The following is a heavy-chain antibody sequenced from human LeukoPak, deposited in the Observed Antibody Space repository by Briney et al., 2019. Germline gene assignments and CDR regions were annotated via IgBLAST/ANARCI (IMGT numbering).Heavy chain of an antibody. V-gene: IGHV4-28*05. CDR1: GYSISSSNW. CDR3: ARNLNDVVVAATWEGGWFDP. Sequence: PSDTLSLTCAVSGYSISSSNWWGWIRQPPGKGLEWIGYIYYSGSIYYNPSLKSRVTMSVDTSKNQFSLKLSSVTAVDTAAYYCARNLNDVVVAATWEGGWFDPWGQGTLVTVSS. CDR2: IYYSGSI. J-gene: IGHJ5*02. D-gene: IGHD2-15*01.